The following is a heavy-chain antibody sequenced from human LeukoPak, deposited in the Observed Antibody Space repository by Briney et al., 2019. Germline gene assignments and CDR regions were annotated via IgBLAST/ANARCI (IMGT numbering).Heavy chain of an antibody. D-gene: IGHD1-26*01. V-gene: IGHV3-21*01. CDR1: GFTFSNYA. CDR2: ISARSSYI. J-gene: IGHJ4*02. CDR3: ARGVGATTY. Sequence: GGSLRLSCAASGFTFSNYAMNWVRQAPGKGLEWVSTISARSSYIYYADSVKGRFTISRDNTKNSLYLQMNDLRAEDTAVYYCARGVGATTYWGQGTLVTVSS.